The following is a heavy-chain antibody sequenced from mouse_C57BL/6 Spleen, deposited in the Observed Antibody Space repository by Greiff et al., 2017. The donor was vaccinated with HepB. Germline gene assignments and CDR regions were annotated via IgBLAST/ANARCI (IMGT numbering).Heavy chain of an antibody. CDR2: ISSGGSYT. CDR3: ARRVMRYFDY. Sequence: EVQVVESGGDLVKPGGSLKLSCAASGFTFSSYGMSWVRQTPDKRLEWVATISSGGSYTYYPDSVKGRFTISRDNAKNTLYLQMSSLKSEDTAMYYCARRVMRYFDYWGQGTTLTVSS. CDR1: GFTFSSYG. V-gene: IGHV5-6*01. J-gene: IGHJ2*01. D-gene: IGHD2-2*01.